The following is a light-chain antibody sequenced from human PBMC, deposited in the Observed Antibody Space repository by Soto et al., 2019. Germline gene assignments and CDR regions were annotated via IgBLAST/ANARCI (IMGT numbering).Light chain of an antibody. Sequence: EIVLTQSPGTLSLSPGERATLSCRASQRVSSSYLAWYQHKPGQAPRLLIYGASSRATGIPDRFSGSGSGTDFTLTISRLEPEDFAVYYCQQCGSSPWTFGQGTKVEIK. V-gene: IGKV3-20*01. CDR2: GAS. J-gene: IGKJ1*01. CDR3: QQCGSSPWT. CDR1: QRVSSSY.